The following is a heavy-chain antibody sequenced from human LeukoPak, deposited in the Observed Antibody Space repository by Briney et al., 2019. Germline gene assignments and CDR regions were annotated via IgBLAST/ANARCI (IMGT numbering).Heavy chain of an antibody. CDR3: ARPGSGTIGIDY. D-gene: IGHD3-10*01. Sequence: GEPLQISSKGSGYSFTTYWIGWVRQMPGKGREWMGIIYPGDSDTRYSPSFQGQVTISADRSISTAYLQWTSLKASDTAMYYCARPGSGTIGIDYWGQGTLVTVSS. V-gene: IGHV5-51*01. CDR2: IYPGDSDT. J-gene: IGHJ4*02. CDR1: GYSFTTYW.